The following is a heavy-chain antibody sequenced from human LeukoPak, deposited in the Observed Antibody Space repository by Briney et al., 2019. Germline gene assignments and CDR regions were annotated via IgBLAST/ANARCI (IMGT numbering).Heavy chain of an antibody. J-gene: IGHJ6*02. Sequence: GGSLRLSCAVSGFTFSSYAMSWVRQAPGKGLEWVSAISGSGGSTYYADSVKGRFTISRDDSKNTLYLQMNSPRAEDTAVYYCARANGGSGGGYGMDVWGQGTTVTVSS. CDR2: ISGSGGST. D-gene: IGHD3-10*01. CDR3: ARANGGSGGGYGMDV. CDR1: GFTFSSYA. V-gene: IGHV3-23*01.